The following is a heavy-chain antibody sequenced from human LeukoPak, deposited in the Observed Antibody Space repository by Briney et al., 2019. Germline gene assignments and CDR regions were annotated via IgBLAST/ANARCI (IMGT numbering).Heavy chain of an antibody. CDR2: IRYSSSAM. Sequence: QPWGSQSLSCAASGFTFSSYSMNWVRQAPGKGLEWVSYIRYSSSAMYYADSVKGRFTISRDTAKNSLYLQMNSLRDEDTAVYYCARGYRSSLDYWGQGNLLTVPS. CDR1: GFTFSSYS. D-gene: IGHD6-13*01. J-gene: IGHJ4*02. V-gene: IGHV3-48*02. CDR3: ARGYRSSLDY.